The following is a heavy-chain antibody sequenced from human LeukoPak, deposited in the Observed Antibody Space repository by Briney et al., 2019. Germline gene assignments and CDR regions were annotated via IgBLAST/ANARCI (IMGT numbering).Heavy chain of an antibody. Sequence: PSETLSLTCTVSGGSISSYYWNWIRQPPGKGLEWIGYIYYSGSTNYNPSLKSRVTISVDTSKNQFSLNLTSVTAADTAVYYCARFTPQGYGWGGYNRFDPWGQGTPVTVSS. J-gene: IGHJ5*02. CDR1: GGSISSYY. D-gene: IGHD3-16*01. CDR3: ARFTPQGYGWGGYNRFDP. V-gene: IGHV4-59*01. CDR2: IYYSGST.